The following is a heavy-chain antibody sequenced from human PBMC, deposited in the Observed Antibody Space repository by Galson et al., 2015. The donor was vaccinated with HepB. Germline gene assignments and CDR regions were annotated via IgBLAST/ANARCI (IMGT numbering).Heavy chain of an antibody. D-gene: IGHD2-2*01. CDR3: ARDRGDIVVVDWFDP. Sequence: SVKVSCKASGYTFTSYGISWVRQAPGQGLEWMGWISAYNGNTNYAQKLQGRVTMTTDTSTSTAYMELRGLRSDDTAVYYCARDRGDIVVVDWFDPWGQGTLVTVSS. J-gene: IGHJ5*02. V-gene: IGHV1-18*01. CDR2: ISAYNGNT. CDR1: GYTFTSYG.